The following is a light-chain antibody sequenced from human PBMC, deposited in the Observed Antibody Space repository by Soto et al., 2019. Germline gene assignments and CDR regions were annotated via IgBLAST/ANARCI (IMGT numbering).Light chain of an antibody. CDR2: GAS. CDR1: QDTSNY. J-gene: IGKJ2*01. CDR3: QKYNSAPNT. Sequence: DIQMTQSPSSLSASVGDRVTITCRASQDTSNYLAWYQQKPGKVPKLLIYGASTLQTGVQSRFNGSGSGTVFTLTVNSLQPEDVATYYCQKYNSAPNTFGRGTRLEIK. V-gene: IGKV1-27*01.